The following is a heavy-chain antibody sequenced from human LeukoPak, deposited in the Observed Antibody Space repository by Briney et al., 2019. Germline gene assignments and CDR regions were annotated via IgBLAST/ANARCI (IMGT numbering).Heavy chain of an antibody. CDR3: VLGGLYVVVTVEKYYYGMDV. CDR2: ISSSGNTK. CDR1: EFTFSNYE. Sequence: GGSLRLSCAPSEFTFSNYEMKWVRQAPGKGLEWVAYISSSGNTKYYADSVRGRFTISRDNAKNSLYLQMNSLRAEDTAVYYCVLGGLYVVVTVEKYYYGMDVWDKGTTVTVSS. D-gene: IGHD2-21*02. V-gene: IGHV3-48*03. J-gene: IGHJ6*04.